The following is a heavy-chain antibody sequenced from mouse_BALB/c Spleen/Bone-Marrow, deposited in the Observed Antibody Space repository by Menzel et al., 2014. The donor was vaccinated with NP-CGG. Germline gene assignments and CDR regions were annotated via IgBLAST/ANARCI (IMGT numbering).Heavy chain of an antibody. D-gene: IGHD2-4*01. CDR2: IDPANGNT. V-gene: IGHV14-3*02. CDR3: ANYDYGWYFDV. J-gene: IGHJ1*01. Sequence: EVQLQQSGAELVKPGASVKLSCTASGFNIKDTYMHWVEQRPEQGLEWIGRIDPANGNTKYGPKFQGKATITADTSSNTAYLQLSSLTSEDTAVYYCANYDYGWYFDVWGAGTTVTVSS. CDR1: GFNIKDTY.